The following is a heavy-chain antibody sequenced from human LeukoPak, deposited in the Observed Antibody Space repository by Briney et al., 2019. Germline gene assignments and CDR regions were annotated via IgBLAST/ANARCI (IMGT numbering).Heavy chain of an antibody. CDR2: ISSSSSYI. Sequence: GGSLRLSCAASGFTFSSYSMNWVRQAPGKGLEWVSSISSSSSYIYYADSVKGRFTISRDNAENSLYLQMNSLRAEDTAVYYCARDLRYCSGGSCFPQPTEFDPWGQGTLVTVSS. D-gene: IGHD2-15*01. V-gene: IGHV3-21*01. CDR3: ARDLRYCSGGSCFPQPTEFDP. J-gene: IGHJ5*02. CDR1: GFTFSSYS.